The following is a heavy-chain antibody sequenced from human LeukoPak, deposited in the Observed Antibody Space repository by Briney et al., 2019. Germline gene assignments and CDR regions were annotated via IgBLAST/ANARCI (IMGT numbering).Heavy chain of an antibody. V-gene: IGHV6-1*01. CDR2: TYYRSKWYN. Sequence: SQTLSLTCAISGDSVSSNSVAWSWIRQSSSRGLEWLGRTYYRSKWYNDYAVSVKSRITINPDTSKNHFSLQLNSVTPEDTAVYYCAREGLGMDNWGQGTLVSVSS. D-gene: IGHD7-27*01. CDR1: GDSVSSNSVA. CDR3: AREGLGMDN. J-gene: IGHJ4*02.